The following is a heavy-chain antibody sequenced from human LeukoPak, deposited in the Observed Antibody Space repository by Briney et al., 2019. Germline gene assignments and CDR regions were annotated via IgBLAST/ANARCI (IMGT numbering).Heavy chain of an antibody. J-gene: IGHJ3*02. CDR2: INPGGGST. CDR1: GYTFTSYY. Sequence: ASVKVSCKASGYTFTSYYMHWVRQAPGQGLEWMGIINPGGGSTSYAQKFQGRVTMTRDTSTSTVYMELSSLRSEDTAVYYCARVRSKYYYGSGSSDAFDIWGQGTMVTVSS. CDR3: ARVRSKYYYGSGSSDAFDI. D-gene: IGHD3-10*01. V-gene: IGHV1-46*01.